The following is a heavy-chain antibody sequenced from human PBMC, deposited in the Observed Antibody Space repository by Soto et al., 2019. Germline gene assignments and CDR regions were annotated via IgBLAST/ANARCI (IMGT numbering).Heavy chain of an antibody. CDR2: IYYSGST. CDR3: ASSPDYYDSSGYHPAQYFDY. V-gene: IGHV4-59*01. CDR1: SGSISSNY. Sequence: SETLSLTCTVTSGSISSNYWSWIRQPPGKGLEWIGNIYYSGSTNYNPSLKSRVTISVDTSKKQFSLKVSSVTAADTAVYYCASSPDYYDSSGYHPAQYFDYWGQGTLVTVS. D-gene: IGHD3-22*01. J-gene: IGHJ4*02.